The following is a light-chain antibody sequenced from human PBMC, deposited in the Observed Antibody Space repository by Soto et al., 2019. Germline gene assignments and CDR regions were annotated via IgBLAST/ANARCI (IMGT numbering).Light chain of an antibody. CDR3: QQYDSTPPT. CDR1: QSVNSNY. CDR2: GAS. V-gene: IGKV3-20*01. J-gene: IGKJ1*01. Sequence: EIVLTQSPGTLSLSPGERATLSCRASQSVNSNYLAWYQRKPGQAPRLLIYGASNRATDIPYRFSASGSGTDFTLTITRLEAEDFAVYECQQYDSTPPTFGQGTKVEVK.